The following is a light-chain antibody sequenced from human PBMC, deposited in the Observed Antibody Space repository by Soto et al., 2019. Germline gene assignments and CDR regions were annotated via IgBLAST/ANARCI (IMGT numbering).Light chain of an antibody. CDR2: GAS. J-gene: IGKJ5*01. V-gene: IGKV3-15*01. CDR3: QQYNNWPPII. Sequence: EMVMTQSPATLSVSPGERATLSCRASQSVSSNLAWYQQKPGQAPRLLIYGASTRATGIPARFSGSGSGTEFTLTISSLQSEDFAVYYCQQYNNWPPIIFGQGTRLEIK. CDR1: QSVSSN.